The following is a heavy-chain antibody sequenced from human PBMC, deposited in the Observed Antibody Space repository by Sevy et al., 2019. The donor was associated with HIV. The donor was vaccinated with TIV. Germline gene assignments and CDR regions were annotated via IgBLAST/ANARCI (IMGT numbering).Heavy chain of an antibody. CDR3: AGYCSGGSCYQGI. CDR2: INSDGSST. D-gene: IGHD2-15*01. CDR1: GFTFSSYW. Sequence: GGSLRLSCAASGFTFSSYWMHWVRQAPGKGLVWVSRINSDGSSTSYADSVKGRFTISRDNAKNMLYLQMNSLRAEDTAVYYCAGYCSGGSCYQGIWGQGTMVTVSS. J-gene: IGHJ3*02. V-gene: IGHV3-74*01.